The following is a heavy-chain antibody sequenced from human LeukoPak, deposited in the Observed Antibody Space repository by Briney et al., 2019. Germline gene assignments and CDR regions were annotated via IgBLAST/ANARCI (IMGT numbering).Heavy chain of an antibody. CDR2: INRDGSST. J-gene: IGHJ4*02. CDR3: ARGGGYSYGSFDY. V-gene: IGHV3-74*01. D-gene: IGHD5-18*01. CDR1: GFTFSSYS. Sequence: GGSLRLSCAASGFTFSSYSMNWVRQAPGKGLVWVSRINRDGSSTSYADSVKGRFTISRDNAKNTLYLQMNSLRAEDTAVYYCARGGGYSYGSFDYWGQGTLVTVSS.